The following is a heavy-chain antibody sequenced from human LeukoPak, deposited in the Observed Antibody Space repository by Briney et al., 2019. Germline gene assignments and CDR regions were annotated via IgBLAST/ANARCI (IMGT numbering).Heavy chain of an antibody. V-gene: IGHV1-18*01. J-gene: IGHJ4*02. CDR3: AREGYYYDSSGSSIGSDY. D-gene: IGHD3-22*01. CDR2: ISAYNGNT. Sequence: ASVKVSCKASGYTFTSYGISWVRQAPGQGPEWMGWISAYNGNTNYAQKLQGRVTMTTDTSTSTAYMELRSLRSDDTAVYYCAREGYYYDSSGSSIGSDYWGQGTLVTVSS. CDR1: GYTFTSYG.